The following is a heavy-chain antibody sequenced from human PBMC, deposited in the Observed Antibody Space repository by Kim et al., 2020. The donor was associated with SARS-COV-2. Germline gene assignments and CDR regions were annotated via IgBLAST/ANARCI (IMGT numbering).Heavy chain of an antibody. D-gene: IGHD3-10*01. V-gene: IGHV3-66*01. CDR3: ARSNPAIQFGFDS. Sequence: GGSLRLSCAAAGFSFNNYYMTWVRRRPGEGLQFVSVIYDGGATDYADSVRGRFTMSRDTSNNILYLHMSDLRVEDTGLYSCARSNPAIQFGFDSWGHGTLVTVSS. CDR2: IYDGGAT. CDR1: GFSFNNYY. J-gene: IGHJ4*01.